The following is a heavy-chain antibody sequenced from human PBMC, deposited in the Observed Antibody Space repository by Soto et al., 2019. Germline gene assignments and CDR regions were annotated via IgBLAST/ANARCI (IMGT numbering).Heavy chain of an antibody. J-gene: IGHJ5*02. Sequence: SETLSLTCAVYGGSFSGYYWSWIRQPPGKGLEWIGEINHSGSTNYNPSLKSRVTMSLDRPKNQFSLKLSSVTAADTAVYYCARRGIVVVPAAQRHNWFDPWGQGTLVTVSS. D-gene: IGHD2-2*01. V-gene: IGHV4-34*01. CDR3: ARRGIVVVPAAQRHNWFDP. CDR1: GGSFSGYY. CDR2: INHSGST.